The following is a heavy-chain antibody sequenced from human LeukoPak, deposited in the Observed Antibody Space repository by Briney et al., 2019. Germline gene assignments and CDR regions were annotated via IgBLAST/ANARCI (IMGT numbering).Heavy chain of an antibody. CDR1: GFTFSSYS. J-gene: IGHJ4*02. CDR2: ISSSSSYI. CDR3: ARVKLSSQDYYFDY. V-gene: IGHV3-21*01. Sequence: KSGGSLRLSCAASGFTFSSYSMTWVRQAPGKGLEWVSSISSSSSYIYYADSVKGRFTISRDNAKSSLYLQMNSLRAEDTAVYYCARVKLSSQDYYFDYWGQGTLVTVSS. D-gene: IGHD3-16*02.